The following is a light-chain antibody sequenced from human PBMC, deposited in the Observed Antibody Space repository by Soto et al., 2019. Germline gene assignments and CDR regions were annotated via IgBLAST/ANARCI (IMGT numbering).Light chain of an antibody. CDR3: QHRSSWPPT. Sequence: NVLTQSAGTLSVSKGERATISCMASQSVSSYLAWYQQKPGQAPRLLIYDASSRATGVPARFIGSGSETDFTLTISSLEPEDFAVYYCQHRSSWPPTFGQGTKVDIK. CDR1: QSVSSY. J-gene: IGKJ1*01. V-gene: IGKV3-11*01. CDR2: DAS.